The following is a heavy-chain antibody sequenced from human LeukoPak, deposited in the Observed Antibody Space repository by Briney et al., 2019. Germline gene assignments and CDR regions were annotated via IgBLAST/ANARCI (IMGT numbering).Heavy chain of an antibody. Sequence: ASVKVSCKVSGYTLTELSMHWVRQAPGKGLEWMGGFDPEDGETIYAQKFQGRVTMTEDTSTDTAYMELSSLGSEDTAVYYCATAPYSSSGWYYFDYWGQGTLVTVSS. D-gene: IGHD6-19*01. V-gene: IGHV1-24*01. CDR1: GYTLTELS. CDR3: ATAPYSSSGWYYFDY. CDR2: FDPEDGET. J-gene: IGHJ4*02.